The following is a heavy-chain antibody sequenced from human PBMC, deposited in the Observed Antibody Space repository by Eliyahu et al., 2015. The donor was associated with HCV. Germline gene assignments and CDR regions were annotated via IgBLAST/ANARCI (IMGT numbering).Heavy chain of an antibody. CDR1: GFTFRSYD. J-gene: IGHJ2*01. CDR2: ISAGGGST. CDR3: AKVLSSWYFDL. D-gene: IGHD3-10*02. Sequence: EVQLLESGGGXVQPGGSLRLSXAASGFTFRSYDMSWVRLAXGKGLQWVSAISAGGGSTYADSVKGRFTISRDNSKNTLFLQMNSLRAEDTAVYYCAKVLSSWYFDLWGRGTLVTVSS. V-gene: IGHV3-23*01.